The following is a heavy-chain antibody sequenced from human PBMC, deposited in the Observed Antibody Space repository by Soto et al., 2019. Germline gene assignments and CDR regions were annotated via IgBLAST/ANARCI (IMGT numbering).Heavy chain of an antibody. D-gene: IGHD1-26*01. V-gene: IGHV4-4*02. Sequence: PSETLSLTCAVSGGSISTSNLWTWVRQPPGKGLEWIGEIYHSGSTNYNPSLKSRVTISLDTSKNQFSLRLSSMTAADTAVYYCARGRPWELYDYWGQGTLVTVSS. J-gene: IGHJ4*02. CDR1: GGSISTSNL. CDR2: IYHSGST. CDR3: ARGRPWELYDY.